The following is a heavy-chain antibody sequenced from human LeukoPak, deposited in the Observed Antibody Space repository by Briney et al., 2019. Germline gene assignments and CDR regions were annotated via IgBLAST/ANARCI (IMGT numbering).Heavy chain of an antibody. V-gene: IGHV1-18*01. CDR2: ISAYNGNT. D-gene: IGHD1-26*01. J-gene: IGHJ3*02. Sequence: ASVKVSCKASGYTFTSYGISWVQQAPGQGLEWMGWISAYNGNTNYAQKLQGRVTMTTDTSTSTAYMELRSLRSDDTAVYYCARDLRGWELRVDAFDIWGQGTMVTVSS. CDR3: ARDLRGWELRVDAFDI. CDR1: GYTFTSYG.